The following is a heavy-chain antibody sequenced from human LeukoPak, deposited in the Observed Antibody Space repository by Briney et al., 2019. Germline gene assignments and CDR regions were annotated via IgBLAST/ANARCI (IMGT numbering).Heavy chain of an antibody. CDR3: ARRTSDYGDYDRGVSFFDY. CDR1: GGSTSSYY. CDR2: IYYSGST. V-gene: IGHV4-59*08. D-gene: IGHD4-17*01. Sequence: SETLSLTCTVSGGSTSSYYWSWIRQPPGKGLEWIGYIYYSGSTNYNPSLKSRVTISVDTSKNQFSLKLSSVTAADTAVYYCARRTSDYGDYDRGVSFFDYWGQGTLVTVSS. J-gene: IGHJ4*02.